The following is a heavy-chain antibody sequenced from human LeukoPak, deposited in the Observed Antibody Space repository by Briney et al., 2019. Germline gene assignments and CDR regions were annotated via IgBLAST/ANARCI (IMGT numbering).Heavy chain of an antibody. CDR3: ARDVPTVQLWRTDAFDI. CDR2: IYPSGST. D-gene: IGHD5-18*01. J-gene: IGHJ3*02. Sequence: SETLSLTCSVSGDSISSGSFYWSWIRQPAGRGLEWIGRIYPSGSTNYNPSLKSRVTISLDTSKNQFSLKLSSVTAADTAVYYCARDVPTVQLWRTDAFDIWGQGTRVTVSS. CDR1: GDSISSGSFY. V-gene: IGHV4-61*02.